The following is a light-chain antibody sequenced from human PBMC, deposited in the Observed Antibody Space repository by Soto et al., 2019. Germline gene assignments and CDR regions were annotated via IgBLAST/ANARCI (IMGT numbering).Light chain of an antibody. J-gene: IGLJ2*01. V-gene: IGLV3-21*04. CDR1: NIGSKS. CDR2: YDS. Sequence: SYELTQPPSVTVAPGKTASINCGGNNIGSKSVHWYQQKPGQAPALVIYYDSDRPSGIPERFSGSNSGNTATLTISRVEAGDEADYYCQVWDSSSDHPVFGGGTKLTVL. CDR3: QVWDSSSDHPV.